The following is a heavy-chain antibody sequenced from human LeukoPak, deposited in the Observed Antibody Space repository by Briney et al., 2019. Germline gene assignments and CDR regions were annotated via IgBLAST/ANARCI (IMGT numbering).Heavy chain of an antibody. V-gene: IGHV3-30*04. J-gene: IGHJ4*02. D-gene: IGHD3-22*01. Sequence: GGSLRLSCAASGFTFSSYAMHWVRQAPGKGLEWVAVISYDGSNEYYADSVKGRFTISRDNAKNSLYLQMNSLRAEDTAVYYCARDPNYYDSSGPWGQGTLVTVSS. CDR2: ISYDGSNE. CDR3: ARDPNYYDSSGP. CDR1: GFTFSSYA.